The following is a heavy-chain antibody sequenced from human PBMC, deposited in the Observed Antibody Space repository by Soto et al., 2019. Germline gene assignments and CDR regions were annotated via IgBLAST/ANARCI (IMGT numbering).Heavy chain of an antibody. CDR1: GFNISASA. V-gene: IGHV3-73*02. Sequence: EVQLVESGGGLVQPGGSLKLACAASGFNISASAIHWVRQASGKGLEWVGRIRSKAKSSSTAYTASLKGRFTISRDDSKNMAYLQMNSLKIEDTAVYYCTSSAKVADIVSLNEYWGQGTLVTVSS. D-gene: IGHD2-15*01. J-gene: IGHJ4*02. CDR2: IRSKAKSSST. CDR3: TSSAKVADIVSLNEY.